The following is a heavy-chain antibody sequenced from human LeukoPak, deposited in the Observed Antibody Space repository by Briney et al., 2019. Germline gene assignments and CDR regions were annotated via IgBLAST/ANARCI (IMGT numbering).Heavy chain of an antibody. CDR2: IYSGGST. CDR3: ARDPRILPLGL. D-gene: IGHD2-21*01. CDR1: GFTVSSNY. V-gene: IGHV3-66*01. J-gene: IGHJ4*02. Sequence: GGSLRLSCAASGFTVSSNYMSWVRQAPGKGLEWVSVIYSGGSTYYADSVKGRFTISRDNSKNTLYLQMNSLRAEDTAVYYCARDPRILPLGLWGQGTLVTVSS.